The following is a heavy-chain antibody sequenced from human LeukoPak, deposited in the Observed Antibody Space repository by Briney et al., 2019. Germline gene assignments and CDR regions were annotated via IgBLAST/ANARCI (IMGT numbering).Heavy chain of an antibody. V-gene: IGHV4-34*01. Sequence: SGTLSLTCAVYGGSFSGYYWSWIRQPPGKGLEWIGEINHSGSTNYNPSLKSRVTISVDTSKNQFSLKLSSVTAADTAVYYCARGYYDFWSGYPWFDYWGQGTLVTVSS. J-gene: IGHJ4*02. CDR3: ARGYYDFWSGYPWFDY. CDR2: INHSGST. D-gene: IGHD3-3*01. CDR1: GGSFSGYY.